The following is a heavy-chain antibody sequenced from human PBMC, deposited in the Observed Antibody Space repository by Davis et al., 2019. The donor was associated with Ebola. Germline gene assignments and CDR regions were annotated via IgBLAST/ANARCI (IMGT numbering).Heavy chain of an antibody. D-gene: IGHD5-24*01. V-gene: IGHV3-21*04. J-gene: IGHJ4*02. CDR1: GFTFSTYS. CDR3: ARAWLQFPDY. Sequence: GESLKISCAASGFTFSTYSMSWVRQAPGKGLEWVSSISSDSDYIYYADSVKGRFTISRDNAKNSLYLQMNSLRAEDTAVYYCARAWLQFPDYWGQGTLVTVSS. CDR2: ISSDSDYI.